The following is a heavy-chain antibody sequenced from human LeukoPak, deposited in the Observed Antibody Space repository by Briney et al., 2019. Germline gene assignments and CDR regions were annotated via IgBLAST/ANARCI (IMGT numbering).Heavy chain of an antibody. J-gene: IGHJ4*02. D-gene: IGHD3-9*01. CDR3: ARSTFLRYLDWLSPSGVGLEFDY. V-gene: IGHV4-30-2*01. Sequence: PSQTLSLTCAVSGASISSGGYSWSWIRQPPGKGLEWIGYIYHSGSTYYNPSLKSRVTISVDRSKNQFSLKLSSVTAADTAVYYCARSTFLRYLDWLSPSGVGLEFDYWGQGTLVTVSS. CDR1: GASISSGGYS. CDR2: IYHSGST.